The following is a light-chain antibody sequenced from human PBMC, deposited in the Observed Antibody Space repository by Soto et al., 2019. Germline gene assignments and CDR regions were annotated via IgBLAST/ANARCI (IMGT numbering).Light chain of an antibody. CDR2: LEGSGSY. J-gene: IGLJ2*01. Sequence: QAVVTQSSSASASLGSSVKLTCTLSSGHSSYIIAWHQQQPGKAPRYLMKLEGSGSYNKGSGVPDRFSGSSSGADRYLTISNLQSEDEADYYCETWDSNSVVFGGGTNLTVL. CDR1: SGHSSYI. V-gene: IGLV4-60*03. CDR3: ETWDSNSVV.